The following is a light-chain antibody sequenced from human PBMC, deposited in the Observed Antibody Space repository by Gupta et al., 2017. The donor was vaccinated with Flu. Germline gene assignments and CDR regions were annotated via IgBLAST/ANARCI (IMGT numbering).Light chain of an antibody. Sequence: DIVMTQSPDSLAVSLCARATINCKSRQSVLYSSTNKNYLAWYQHKPGQPPKLLIYRASTREYGVPDRFTHSRSGTDFTRTISSLQAQHLAVYYCQQYYTTPSLGGWTKVEIK. CDR3: QQYYTTPS. CDR2: RAS. CDR1: QSVLYSSTNKNY. V-gene: IGKV4-1*01. J-gene: IGKJ4*01.